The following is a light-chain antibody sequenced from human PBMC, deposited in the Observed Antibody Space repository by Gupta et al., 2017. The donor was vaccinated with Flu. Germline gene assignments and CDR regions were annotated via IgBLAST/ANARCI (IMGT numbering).Light chain of an antibody. J-gene: IGKJ2*01. CDR2: DAS. Sequence: LALYQHKPGQAPRVLIYDASTRPTGVPDSFRGSGSGSYFTLPISSLEPEHFVLYYCQHYCSSPPYTFCQGTKLEL. CDR3: QHYCSSPPYT. V-gene: IGKV3-20*01.